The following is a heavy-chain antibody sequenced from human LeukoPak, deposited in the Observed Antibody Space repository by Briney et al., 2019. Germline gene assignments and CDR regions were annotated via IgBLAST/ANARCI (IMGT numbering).Heavy chain of an antibody. CDR2: FDLEGGET. J-gene: IGHJ4*02. CDR3: ATGIFGVGDNVYDH. D-gene: IGHD1-26*01. V-gene: IGHV1-24*01. Sequence: ASVKVSCKVSGYTLIELSMHWVRQAPGKGLEWMGGFDLEGGETIYAQKFQGRVTMTGDTSTDTAYMELTSLRSEDTAVYYCATGIFGVGDNVYDHWGQGTLVTVSS. CDR1: GYTLIELS.